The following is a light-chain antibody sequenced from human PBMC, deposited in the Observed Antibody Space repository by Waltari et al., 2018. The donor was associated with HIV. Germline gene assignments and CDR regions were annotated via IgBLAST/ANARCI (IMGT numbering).Light chain of an antibody. J-gene: IGLJ2*01. V-gene: IGLV1-44*01. CDR1: NSNIGSNT. CDR2: NNY. CDR3: AAWDGSLLGVF. Sequence: QSVLTQPPSASGTPGQRVTIACSGSNSNIGSNTVNWYKQVPGTAPKLLIYNNYERPSGVPDRFSGSKSGSSASLTISGLQSEDDGDYYCAAWDGSLLGVFFGGGTKLTVL.